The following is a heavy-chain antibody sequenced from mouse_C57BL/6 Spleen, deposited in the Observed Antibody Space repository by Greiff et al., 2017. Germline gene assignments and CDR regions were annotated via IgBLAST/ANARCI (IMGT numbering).Heavy chain of an antibody. Sequence: VQLQQPGAELVKPGASVKLSCKASGYTFTSYWMQWVKQRPGQGLEWIGEIDPSDSYTNYNQKFKGKATLTVDTSSSTAYMQLSSLTSEDSAVYYCARSGNYGSSWGFDYWGQGTTLTVSS. V-gene: IGHV1-50*01. J-gene: IGHJ2*01. CDR1: GYTFTSYW. D-gene: IGHD1-1*01. CDR2: IDPSDSYT. CDR3: ARSGNYGSSWGFDY.